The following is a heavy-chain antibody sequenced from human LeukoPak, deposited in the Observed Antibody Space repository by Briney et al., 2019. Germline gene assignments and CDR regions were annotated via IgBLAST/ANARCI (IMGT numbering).Heavy chain of an antibody. J-gene: IGHJ4*02. CDR1: GFSFSDYG. CDR3: ASGRYYCSSTSCQNDF. Sequence: GGSLRLSCAASGFSFSDYGLHWVRQAPGKGLEWVAVIYYDGSNEYYADSVKGRFTISRDNSKNTLYLQMNSLRAEDTAVYYCASGRYYCSSTSCQNDFWGQGALVTVSS. CDR2: IYYDGSNE. D-gene: IGHD2-2*01. V-gene: IGHV3-33*01.